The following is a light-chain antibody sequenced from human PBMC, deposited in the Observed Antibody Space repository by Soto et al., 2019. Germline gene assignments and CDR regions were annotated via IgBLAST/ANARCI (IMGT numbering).Light chain of an antibody. V-gene: IGKV3-20*01. J-gene: IGKJ1*01. CDR1: QSVSSSY. CDR2: GAS. Sequence: EIVLTQSPGTLSLSPGERATLSCRASQSVSSSYLAWYQQKPGQAPRLLICGASSRATGIPDRFSGSGSATDFTLTISRLEPEDFAVYYCQQYGSSPTFGQGTKVEIK. CDR3: QQYGSSPT.